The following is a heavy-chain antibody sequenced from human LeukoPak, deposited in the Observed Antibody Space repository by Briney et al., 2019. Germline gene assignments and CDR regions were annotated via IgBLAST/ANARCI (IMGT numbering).Heavy chain of an antibody. CDR1: GFTFSSYE. CDR2: ISSSGSTI. J-gene: IGHJ6*03. CDR3: ARDYCSGGSCYSKDPYYYYMDV. Sequence: GGSLRLSCAASGFTFSSYEMNWVRQAPGKGLEWVSYISSSGSTIYYADSVKGRFTISRDNAKKSLYLQMNSLRAEDTAVYYCARDYCSGGSCYSKDPYYYYMDVWGKGTTVTVSS. D-gene: IGHD2-15*01. V-gene: IGHV3-48*03.